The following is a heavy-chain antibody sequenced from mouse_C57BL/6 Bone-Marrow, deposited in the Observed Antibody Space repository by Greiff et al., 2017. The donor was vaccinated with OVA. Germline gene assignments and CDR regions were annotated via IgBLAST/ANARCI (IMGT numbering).Heavy chain of an antibody. CDR3: ARGRVGDYDWFAY. Sequence: VQLKQSGPELVKPGASVKISCKASGYSFTGYYMNWVKQSPEKSLEWIGEINPSTGGTTYNQKFKAKATLTVDKSSSTAYMQLKSLTSEDSAVYYCARGRVGDYDWFAYWGQGTLLTVSA. CDR1: GYSFTGYY. V-gene: IGHV1-42*01. J-gene: IGHJ3*01. CDR2: INPSTGGT. D-gene: IGHD2-4*01.